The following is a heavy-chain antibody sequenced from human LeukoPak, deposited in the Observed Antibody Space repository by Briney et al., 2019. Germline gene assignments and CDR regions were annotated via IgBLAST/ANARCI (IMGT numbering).Heavy chain of an antibody. D-gene: IGHD3-22*01. CDR3: ARTTYYDSRLDY. CDR1: GGSFSGYY. Sequence: SETLSLTCAVYGGSFSGYYWSWIRQPPGKGLEWIGEINHSGSTNYNPSLKSRVTISVDTSKNQFSLKLNSVTAADTAVYYCARTTYYDSRLDYWGQGTLVTVSS. V-gene: IGHV4-34*01. J-gene: IGHJ4*02. CDR2: INHSGST.